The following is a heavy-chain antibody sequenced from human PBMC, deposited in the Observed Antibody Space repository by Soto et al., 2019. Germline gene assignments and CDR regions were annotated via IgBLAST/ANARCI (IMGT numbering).Heavy chain of an antibody. CDR2: ISGSGGST. CDR1: GFTFSSYA. CDR3: AIPLYEWEEIAHYYYYGMDV. D-gene: IGHD1-26*01. Sequence: GGSLRLSCAASGFTFSSYAMSWVRQAPGKGLEWVSAISGSGGSTYYADSVKGRFTISRDNSKNTLYLQMNSLRAEDTAVYYCAIPLYEWEEIAHYYYYGMDVWGQGTTVTVSS. J-gene: IGHJ6*02. V-gene: IGHV3-23*01.